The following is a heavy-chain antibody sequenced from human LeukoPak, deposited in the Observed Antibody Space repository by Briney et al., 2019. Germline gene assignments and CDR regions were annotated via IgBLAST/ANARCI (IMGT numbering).Heavy chain of an antibody. CDR2: INSGGDDI. J-gene: IGHJ4*02. D-gene: IGHD2-2*01. CDR3: ARDTIQPGLIDD. CDR1: GFSFSLYA. V-gene: IGHV3-21*05. Sequence: GGSLRLSCAASGFSFSLYAMNWVRQAPGKGLEWISYINSGGDDIHYAASVRGRFTISRDDAGNTLFLQLSSLRAEDTAVYYCARDTIQPGLIDDWGQGTLVTVSS.